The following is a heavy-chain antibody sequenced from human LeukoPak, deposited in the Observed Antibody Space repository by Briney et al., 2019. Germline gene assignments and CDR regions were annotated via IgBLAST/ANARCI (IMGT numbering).Heavy chain of an antibody. J-gene: IGHJ4*02. CDR3: ATMEPPLNAY. V-gene: IGHV4-39*01. CDR1: GGSISSSSYY. Sequence: SETLSLTCTVSGGSISSSSYYWGWIRQPPGKGLEWIGSIYYSGSTYYNPSLKSRVTISVDASKNQFSLRLSSVTAADTAVYYCATMEPPLNAYWGQGTLVTVSP. CDR2: IYYSGST. D-gene: IGHD1-26*01.